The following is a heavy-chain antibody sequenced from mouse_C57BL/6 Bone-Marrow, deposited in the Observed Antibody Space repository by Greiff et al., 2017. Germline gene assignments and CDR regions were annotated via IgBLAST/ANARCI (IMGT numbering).Heavy chain of an antibody. CDR3: ARDGYYWYFDV. CDR2: IDPSDSYT. J-gene: IGHJ1*03. CDR1: GFNITDDY. Sequence: QVQLQQSGAELVRPGASVTLSCTASGFNITDDYMHWVKQRPGQGLEWIGEIDPSDSYTNYNPKFKGKATLTVDTSSSTAYMQLSSLTTEDSAVYYCARDGYYWYFDVWGTGTTVTVSS. V-gene: IGHV1-50*01. D-gene: IGHD2-3*01.